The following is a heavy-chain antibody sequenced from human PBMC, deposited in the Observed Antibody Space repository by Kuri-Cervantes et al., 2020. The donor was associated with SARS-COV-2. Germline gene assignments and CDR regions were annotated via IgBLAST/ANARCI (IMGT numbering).Heavy chain of an antibody. J-gene: IGHJ4*02. CDR1: GFIFSNYG. CDR2: IYSGGSST. Sequence: GGSLRLSCAASGFIFSNYGMGWVRQAPGKGLEWVSVIYSGGSSTYYADSVKGRFTISRDNSKNTLYLQMNSLRAEDTAVYYCARALGSGSYPFDYWGQGTLVTVSS. D-gene: IGHD3-10*01. CDR3: ARALGSGSYPFDY. V-gene: IGHV3-23*03.